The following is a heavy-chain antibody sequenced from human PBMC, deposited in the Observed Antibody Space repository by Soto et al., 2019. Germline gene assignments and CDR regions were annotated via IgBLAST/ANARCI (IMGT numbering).Heavy chain of an antibody. J-gene: IGHJ5*02. CDR3: ARVLQLWFDP. CDR2: INPNSGNT. Sequence: QVQLVQSGAEVKKPGASVKVSCKASGYTFTSYDINWVRQATGQGLEWMGWINPNSGNTGYAQKFQGRVSMTRNTSISTAYMELRSLRSEDAAVYYCARVLQLWFDPWGQGSLVTVSS. CDR1: GYTFTSYD. D-gene: IGHD5-18*01. V-gene: IGHV1-8*01.